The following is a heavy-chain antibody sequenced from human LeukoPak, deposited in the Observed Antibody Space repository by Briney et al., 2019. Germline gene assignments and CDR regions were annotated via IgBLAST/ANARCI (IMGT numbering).Heavy chain of an antibody. D-gene: IGHD3-3*01. J-gene: IGHJ6*02. Sequence: WVRQPPGKGLEWIGSIYYSGSTYYNPSLKSRVTISVDTSKNQFSLKLSSVTAADTAVYYCARHTYYDFWSGYYSTVYYGMDVWGQGTTVTVSS. V-gene: IGHV4-39*01. CDR3: ARHTYYDFWSGYYSTVYYGMDV. CDR2: IYYSGST.